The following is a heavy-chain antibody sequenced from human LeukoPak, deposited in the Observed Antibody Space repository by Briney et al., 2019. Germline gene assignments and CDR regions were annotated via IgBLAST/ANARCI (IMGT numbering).Heavy chain of an antibody. CDR2: ISGSGGST. V-gene: IGHV3-23*01. D-gene: IGHD2-15*01. CDR3: AKQLGYCSDGSCYFPY. Sequence: PGGSLRLSCAASGFTFSSYAMSWVRQAPGKGLEWVSGISGSGGSTYHADSVQGRFTISRDNSKSTLCLQMNSLRAEDTAVYYCAKQLGYCSDGSCYFPYWGQGTLVTVSS. CDR1: GFTFSSYA. J-gene: IGHJ4*02.